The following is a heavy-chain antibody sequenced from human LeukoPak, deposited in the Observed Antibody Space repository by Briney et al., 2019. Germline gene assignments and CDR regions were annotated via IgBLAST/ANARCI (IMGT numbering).Heavy chain of an antibody. J-gene: IGHJ4*02. CDR3: TTSSSWYFFEY. CDR2: INPNSGAT. D-gene: IGHD6-13*01. Sequence: GGTLRLSCAASGYTFAGYYMHWVRQAPGQGLEWMGWINPNSGATNYAQKFQGRVTMTKDTSINAASMDLSNLRFDDTAIYYCTTSSSWYFFEYWGQGTLVTVAS. CDR1: GYTFAGYY. V-gene: IGHV1-2*02.